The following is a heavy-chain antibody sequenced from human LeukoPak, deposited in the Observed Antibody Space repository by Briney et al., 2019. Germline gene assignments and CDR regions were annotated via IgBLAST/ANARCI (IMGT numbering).Heavy chain of an antibody. CDR1: GGTFSSYA. Sequence: SVKVSCKASGGTFSSYAISWVRQAPGQGLEWMGRIIPILGIANYAQKFQGRVTITADKSTSTAYMELSSLRSEDTAVYYCARERGVWFGELSYYFDYWGQGTLVTVSS. V-gene: IGHV1-69*04. CDR2: IIPILGIA. D-gene: IGHD3-10*01. CDR3: ARERGVWFGELSYYFDY. J-gene: IGHJ4*02.